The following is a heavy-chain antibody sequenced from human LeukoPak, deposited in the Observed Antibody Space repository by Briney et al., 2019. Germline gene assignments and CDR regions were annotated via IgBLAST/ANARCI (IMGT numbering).Heavy chain of an antibody. Sequence: GGSLRLSCAAPGFTVSSNYMSWVRQAPGKGLEWVSVIYSGGSTYYADSVKGRFTISRDNSKNTLYLQMNSLRAEDTAVYYCARDRSSSWYADAFDIWGQGTMVTVSS. V-gene: IGHV3-66*01. CDR2: IYSGGST. D-gene: IGHD6-13*01. CDR3: ARDRSSSWYADAFDI. J-gene: IGHJ3*02. CDR1: GFTVSSNY.